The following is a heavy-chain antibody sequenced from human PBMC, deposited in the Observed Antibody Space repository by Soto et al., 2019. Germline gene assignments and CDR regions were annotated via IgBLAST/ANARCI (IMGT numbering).Heavy chain of an antibody. CDR1: GGTFSSYA. Sequence: SVKVSCKASGGTFSSYAISWVRQAPGQGLEWMGGIIPIFGTANYAQKFQGRVTITADESTSTAYMELSSLRSEDTAVYYCEKSSTSCPLYGCFDPWGQGTLVNVSS. V-gene: IGHV1-69*13. J-gene: IGHJ5*02. CDR3: EKSSTSCPLYGCFDP. CDR2: IIPIFGTA. D-gene: IGHD2-2*01.